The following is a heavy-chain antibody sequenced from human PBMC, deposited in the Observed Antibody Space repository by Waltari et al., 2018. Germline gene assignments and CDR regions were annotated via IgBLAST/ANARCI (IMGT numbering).Heavy chain of an antibody. CDR3: ARQPIVGATGYFDY. J-gene: IGHJ4*02. V-gene: IGHV4-39*01. Sequence: QLQLQESGPGLVKPAVTLSLTCTVSGGYVSSSSSYWGWIRQPPGKGLEWIGSIYYSGRTYYNPSLKIRVTISVDTSKNQFSLKLSSVTAADTAVYYCARQPIVGATGYFDYCRQGTLVTVSS. D-gene: IGHD1-26*01. CDR2: IYYSGRT. CDR1: GGYVSSSSSY.